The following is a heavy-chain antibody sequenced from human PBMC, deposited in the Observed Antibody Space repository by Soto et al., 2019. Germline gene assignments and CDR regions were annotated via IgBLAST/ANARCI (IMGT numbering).Heavy chain of an antibody. CDR2: IIPIFGTA. J-gene: IGHJ6*02. CDR1: GGTFSSYA. D-gene: IGHD3-10*01. Sequence: QVQLVQSGAEVKKPGSSVKVSCKASGGTFSSYAISWVRQAPGQGLEWMGGIIPIFGTANYAQKFQGRVTITADESTSTAYMELSSLRSEDTAVYYCARGRRSNPPVRGYYYYGMDVWGQGTTVTVSS. CDR3: ARGRRSNPPVRGYYYYGMDV. V-gene: IGHV1-69*01.